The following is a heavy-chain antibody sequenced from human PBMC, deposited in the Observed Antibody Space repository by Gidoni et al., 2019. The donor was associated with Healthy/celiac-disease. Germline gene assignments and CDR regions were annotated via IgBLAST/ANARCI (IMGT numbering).Heavy chain of an antibody. CDR3: VKGDQSSGWYPYFDY. CDR2: ISSNGGST. J-gene: IGHJ4*02. D-gene: IGHD6-19*01. V-gene: IGHV3-64D*06. Sequence: EVQLVESGGGLVQPGWSLSLSCSASGFTFSSYGMHWVRQAPGKGLEYVSAISSNGGSTYYADSVKGRFTISRDNSKNTLYLQMSSLRAEDTAVYYCVKGDQSSGWYPYFDYWGQGTLVTVSS. CDR1: GFTFSSYG.